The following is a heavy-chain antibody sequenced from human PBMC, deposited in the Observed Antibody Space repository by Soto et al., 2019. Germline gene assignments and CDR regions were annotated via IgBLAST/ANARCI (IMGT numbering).Heavy chain of an antibody. CDR2: IYYSGST. D-gene: IGHD1-20*01. J-gene: IGHJ3*02. CDR1: GGSISSGDYY. V-gene: IGHV4-30-4*01. CDR3: ARITAGYMTNAFDI. Sequence: QVQLQESGPGLVKPSQTLSLTCTVSGGSISSGDYYWSWIRQPPGKGLEWIGYIYYSGSTYYNPSLKSQFTISLDTSKTQFSLKLSSVTAEDTAVYYCARITAGYMTNAFDIWGQGPMVTVSS.